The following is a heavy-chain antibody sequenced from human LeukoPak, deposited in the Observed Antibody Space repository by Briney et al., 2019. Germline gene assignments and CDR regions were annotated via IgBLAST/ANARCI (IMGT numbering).Heavy chain of an antibody. CDR1: GYTFTNYG. CDR3: ARGFNWNEYYFDY. Sequence: ASVKVSCKAFGYTFTNYGISWVRQAPGQGLEWMGIINPSGGSTSYAQKFQGRVTMTRDMSTSTVYMELSSLRSEDTAVYYCARGFNWNEYYFDYWGQGTLVTVSS. CDR2: INPSGGST. V-gene: IGHV1-46*01. D-gene: IGHD1-20*01. J-gene: IGHJ4*02.